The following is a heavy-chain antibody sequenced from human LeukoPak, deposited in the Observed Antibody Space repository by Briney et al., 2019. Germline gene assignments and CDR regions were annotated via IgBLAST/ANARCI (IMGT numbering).Heavy chain of an antibody. CDR2: MNPNSGNT. Sequence: ASVKVSCKASGYTFTSYDINWVRQAAGQGHEWMGWMNPNSGNTGYAQKFQGRVTMTRNTSISTAYMELSSLRSEDTAVYYCAIDYYGSGSHDYWGQGTLVTVSS. CDR3: AIDYYGSGSHDY. V-gene: IGHV1-8*01. J-gene: IGHJ4*02. D-gene: IGHD3-10*01. CDR1: GYTFTSYD.